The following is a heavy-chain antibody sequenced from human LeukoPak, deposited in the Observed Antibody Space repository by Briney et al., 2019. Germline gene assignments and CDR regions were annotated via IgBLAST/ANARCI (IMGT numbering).Heavy chain of an antibody. CDR2: INHSGST. J-gene: IGHJ6*03. V-gene: IGHV4-34*01. Sequence: SETLSLTCAVYGGSFSGYYWSWIRQPPGKGLEWIGEINHSGSTYYNPSLKSRVTISVDTSKNQFSLKLSYVTAADTAVYYCASGARYSNSVMGYYYYYYMDVWGKGTTVTVSS. D-gene: IGHD4-11*01. CDR3: ASGARYSNSVMGYYYYYYMDV. CDR1: GGSFSGYY.